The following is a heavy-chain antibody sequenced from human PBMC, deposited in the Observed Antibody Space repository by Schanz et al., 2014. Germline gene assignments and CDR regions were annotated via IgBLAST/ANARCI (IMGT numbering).Heavy chain of an antibody. CDR2: ISNSGTTI. J-gene: IGHJ4*02. Sequence: VQLVESGGGLVQPGGSLRLSCAASGFTFSDYYMSWIRQAPGKGLEWVSYISNSGTTIYYADSVRGRFTISRDNAKNSLYLQMNSLRAEDTAVYYCARDSGSHYVVDYWGPGRLVTVSS. CDR1: GFTFSDYY. V-gene: IGHV3-11*04. CDR3: ARDSGSHYVVDY. D-gene: IGHD1-26*01.